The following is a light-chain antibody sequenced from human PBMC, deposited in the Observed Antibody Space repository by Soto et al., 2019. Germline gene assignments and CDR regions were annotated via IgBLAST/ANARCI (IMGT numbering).Light chain of an antibody. J-gene: IGLJ1*01. CDR3: AVYMGIGLLYV. CDR2: STN. CDR1: SGSVSTANY. V-gene: IGLV8-61*01. Sequence: QAVVTQEPSFSVSPGGTVTLTCALSSGSVSTANYPSWYRQTPGQPPRTVIYSTNTRSSGVPDRFSGSILGDKAARTIMRAQADDESVYYCAVYMGIGLLYVFGSGTKVTVL.